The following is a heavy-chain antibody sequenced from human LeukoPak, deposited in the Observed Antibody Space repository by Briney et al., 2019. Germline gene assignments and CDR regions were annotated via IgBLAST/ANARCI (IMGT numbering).Heavy chain of an antibody. CDR2: IYYSGST. J-gene: IGHJ6*02. V-gene: IGHV4-39*01. Sequence: SETLSLTSTVSGGSISSSTYYWGWIRQPPGKGLEWIGSIYYSGSTYYDPSLKSRVTISADTSKNQFSLKLSSVTAADSAVYYCVRLPYCSSTSCQQGYYGMDVWGQGTTVTVSS. D-gene: IGHD2-2*01. CDR1: GGSISSSTYY. CDR3: VRLPYCSSTSCQQGYYGMDV.